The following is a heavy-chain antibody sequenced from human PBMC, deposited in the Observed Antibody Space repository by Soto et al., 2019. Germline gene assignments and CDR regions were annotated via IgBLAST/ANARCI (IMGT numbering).Heavy chain of an antibody. D-gene: IGHD6-19*01. CDR3: AKEGEYSSGWDNFDY. V-gene: IGHV3-23*01. CDR1: GFTFSSYA. J-gene: IGHJ4*02. CDR2: ISGSGGST. Sequence: PGGSLRLSCAASGFTFSSYAMSWVRQAPGKGLEWVSAISGSGGSTYYADSVKGRFTISRDNPKNTLYLQMNSLRAEDTAVYYCAKEGEYSSGWDNFDYWGQGTLVTVSS.